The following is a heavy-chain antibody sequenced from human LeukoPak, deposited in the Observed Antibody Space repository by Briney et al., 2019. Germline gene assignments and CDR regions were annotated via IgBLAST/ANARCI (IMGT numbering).Heavy chain of an antibody. CDR1: GGSISSSSYY. CDR3: ARTSRGYVDY. J-gene: IGHJ4*02. CDR2: IYYSGST. Sequence: SETLSLTCTVSGGSISSSSYYWGWIRQPPGKGLEWIGSIYYSGSTYYNPSLKSRVTISVDTSKNQFSLKLSSVTAADTAVYYCARTSRGYVDYWGQGTLVTVSS. D-gene: IGHD5-12*01. V-gene: IGHV4-39*07.